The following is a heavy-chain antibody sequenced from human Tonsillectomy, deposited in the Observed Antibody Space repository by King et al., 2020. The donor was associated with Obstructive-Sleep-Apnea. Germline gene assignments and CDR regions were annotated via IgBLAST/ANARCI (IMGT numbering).Heavy chain of an antibody. CDR3: EKEMGREGAGYNYYGMDV. Sequence: VQLVESGGGLVQPGRSLRLSCAASGFTFDDYAMHWVRQAPGKGLEWVSTISWSRGSIAYADSVKGRFTISRDNAKNSLYLQMNSLRAEDTALYYCEKEMGREGAGYNYYGMDVWGQGTTVTVSS. CDR1: GFTFDDYA. D-gene: IGHD3-16*01. CDR2: ISWSRGSI. V-gene: IGHV3-9*01. J-gene: IGHJ6*02.